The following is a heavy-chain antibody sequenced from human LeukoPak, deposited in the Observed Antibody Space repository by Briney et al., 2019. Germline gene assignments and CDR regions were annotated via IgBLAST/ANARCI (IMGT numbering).Heavy chain of an antibody. CDR2: ISGSGGST. Sequence: GGSLRLSCAASGFTFSSYAMSCVRQAPGKGLEWVSAISGSGGSTYYADSVKGRFTISRDNSKNTLYLQMNSLRAEDTAVYYCAKLDDSSGYYLRYFDYWGQGTLVTVSS. CDR3: AKLDDSSGYYLRYFDY. V-gene: IGHV3-23*01. D-gene: IGHD3-22*01. J-gene: IGHJ4*02. CDR1: GFTFSSYA.